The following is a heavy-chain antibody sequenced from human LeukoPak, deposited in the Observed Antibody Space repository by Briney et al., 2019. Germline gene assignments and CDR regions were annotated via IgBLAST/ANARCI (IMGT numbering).Heavy chain of an antibody. Sequence: SETLSLTCAVYGGSFSGYYWGWVRQPPGKGLEWIGGIYYSGSTYYNPSLKSRVTISVDTSTNQFSLKLSSVTAADTAVYYCARAPSPAMVRAVPNWFDPWGQGTLVTVSS. D-gene: IGHD3-10*01. CDR1: GGSFSGYY. CDR2: IYYSGST. J-gene: IGHJ5*02. V-gene: IGHV4-34*01. CDR3: ARAPSPAMVRAVPNWFDP.